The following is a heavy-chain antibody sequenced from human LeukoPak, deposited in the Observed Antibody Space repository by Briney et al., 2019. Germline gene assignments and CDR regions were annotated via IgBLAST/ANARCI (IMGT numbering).Heavy chain of an antibody. V-gene: IGHV4-59*01. Sequence: SETLSLTCTVSDDSISDYYRGWIRQPPGKGLEWIGYIHNSGTSTYNLSLKSRVAISADTSKNQFSLKLNSMTTADTAVYYCTRGAGWLIDYWGQGILVTVSS. D-gene: IGHD3-16*01. CDR1: DDSISDYY. CDR2: IHNSGTS. CDR3: TRGAGWLIDY. J-gene: IGHJ4*02.